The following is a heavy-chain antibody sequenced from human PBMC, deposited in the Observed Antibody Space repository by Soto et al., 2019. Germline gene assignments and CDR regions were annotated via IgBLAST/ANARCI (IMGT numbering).Heavy chain of an antibody. Sequence: QVQLVQSGAEVKKPGASVKVSCKASGYTFTSYGISWVRQAPGQGLEWMGWISAYNGNTNYAQKLQGRVTMTTDTSKNTANMELRSLRSDGTDVYYCARSRKNWNYVNWYFALWGRGTLVTVSS. J-gene: IGHJ2*01. D-gene: IGHD1-7*01. V-gene: IGHV1-18*04. CDR2: ISAYNGNT. CDR3: ARSRKNWNYVNWYFAL. CDR1: GYTFTSYG.